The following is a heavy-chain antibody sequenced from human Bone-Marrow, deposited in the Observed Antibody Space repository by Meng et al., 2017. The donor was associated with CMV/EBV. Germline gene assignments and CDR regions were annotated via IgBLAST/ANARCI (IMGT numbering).Heavy chain of an antibody. V-gene: IGHV1-2*02. CDR3: ARAYDFWSGRRVIFDY. Sequence: ASVKVSCKASGYTFTGYYMHWVRQAPGQGLEWMGWINPNSGGTNYAQKFQGRVTMTRDTSISTVYMELSSLRSEDTAVYYCARAYDFWSGRRVIFDYWGQGTLVTVSS. J-gene: IGHJ4*02. CDR1: GYTFTGYY. D-gene: IGHD3-3*01. CDR2: INPNSGGT.